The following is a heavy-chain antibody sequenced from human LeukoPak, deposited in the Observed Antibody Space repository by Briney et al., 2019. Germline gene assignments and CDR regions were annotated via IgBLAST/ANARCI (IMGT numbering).Heavy chain of an antibody. CDR3: VRDGIVVVPAAIRDAFDI. V-gene: IGHV3-21*01. Sequence: GGSLRLSCAASGFTFSSYSLNWVRQAPGKGLEWVSSISSSSSYIYYADSVKGRLTISRDNAKNSLYLQMNSLRAEDTAVYYCVRDGIVVVPAAIRDAFDIWGQGTMVTVSS. CDR1: GFTFSSYS. D-gene: IGHD2-2*02. CDR2: ISSSSSYI. J-gene: IGHJ3*02.